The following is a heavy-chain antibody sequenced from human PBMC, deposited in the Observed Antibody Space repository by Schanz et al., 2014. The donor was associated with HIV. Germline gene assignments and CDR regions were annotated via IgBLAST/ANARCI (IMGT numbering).Heavy chain of an antibody. D-gene: IGHD3-22*01. CDR1: GFTFDNYG. CDR3: AKDRNYYDNRYRGKGNYYYYYGMDV. J-gene: IGHJ6*02. V-gene: IGHV3-30*18. CDR2: IWYDGSNK. Sequence: QVQLVESGGGVVQPGRSLRLSCAASGFTFDNYGMHWVRQAPGKGLEWVAAIWYDGSNKFYADSVKGRFTISRDNSKDTLYLQIKRLRSNDTAVYFCAKDRNYYDNRYRGKGNYYYYYGMDVWGQGTTVTVSS.